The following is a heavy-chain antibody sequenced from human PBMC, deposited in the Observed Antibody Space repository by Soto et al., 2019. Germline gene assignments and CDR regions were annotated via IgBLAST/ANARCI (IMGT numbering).Heavy chain of an antibody. D-gene: IGHD6-19*01. J-gene: IGHJ5*02. CDR1: QSTFSKSI. Sequence: QVQLVESGGGVVQPGESLRLSCAASQSTFSKSIIHWVRQAPGKGLEWLALVTPNGFTQAHTDSVKGRFSVSRDNSLNTVSLQMISLPLEDTAVYYCAREAGSSGRAGWFDPWGQGTLVTVSS. V-gene: IGHV3-30-3*01. CDR3: AREAGSSGRAGWFDP. CDR2: VTPNGFTQ.